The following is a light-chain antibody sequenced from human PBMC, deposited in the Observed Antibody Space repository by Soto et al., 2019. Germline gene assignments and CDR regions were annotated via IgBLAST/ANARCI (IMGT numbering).Light chain of an antibody. CDR3: TSFTTSSTGV. V-gene: IGLV2-14*01. Sequence: QSVLTQPASVSGSPGQSITIYCTGTSSDVGAYNHVSWYQQHPGKAPKLMIYEVSSRPSGVSNRFSGSKSGNTASLTISGLQAEDEADYYCTSFTTSSTGVFGGGTKLTVL. J-gene: IGLJ3*02. CDR1: SSDVGAYNH. CDR2: EVS.